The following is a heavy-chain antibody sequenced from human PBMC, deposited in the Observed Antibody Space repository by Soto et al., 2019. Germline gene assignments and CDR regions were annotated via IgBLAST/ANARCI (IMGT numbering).Heavy chain of an antibody. CDR3: ARLKYGGYPYYFDY. D-gene: IGHD5-12*01. Sequence: QLQLQESGPGLVKPSETLSLTCTVSGGSISSSSYYWGWIRQPPGKGLEWIGSIYYSGSTYYNPSLKSRVTISVATSKNQFSLKLSSVTAADTAVYYCARLKYGGYPYYFDYWGQGTLVTVSS. CDR2: IYYSGST. V-gene: IGHV4-39*01. CDR1: GGSISSSSYY. J-gene: IGHJ4*02.